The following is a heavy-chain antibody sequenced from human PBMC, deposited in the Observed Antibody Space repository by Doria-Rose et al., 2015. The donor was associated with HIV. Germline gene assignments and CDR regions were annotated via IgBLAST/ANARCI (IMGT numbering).Heavy chain of an antibody. CDR1: GASVISRFYY. D-gene: IGHD3-3*01. J-gene: IGHJ4*02. Sequence: TLSLTCSVSGASVISRFYYWNWIRQVPGKGLESLGYTYYTGTSDYSPSLKSRLNMAVDTSKNQFSLKLSFVTVADTAVYYCARMGSYRELDYWGQRALVTVSA. V-gene: IGHV4-31*03. CDR3: ARMGSYRELDY. CDR2: TYYTGTS.